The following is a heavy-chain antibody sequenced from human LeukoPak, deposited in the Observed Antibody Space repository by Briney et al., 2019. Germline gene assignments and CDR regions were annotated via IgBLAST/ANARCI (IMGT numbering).Heavy chain of an antibody. CDR3: ARHDIAARFGYFDY. CDR1: GYSFTNYW. D-gene: IGHD6-6*01. V-gene: IGHV5-51*01. CDR2: IYPGDSDT. J-gene: IGHJ4*02. Sequence: GESLKISCKGSGYSFTNYWIGWVRQMPGKGLEWMGIIYPGDSDTRYSPSFQGQVTISADKSITTAYLQWSSLKASDTAMYYCARHDIAARFGYFDYWGQGTLVTVSS.